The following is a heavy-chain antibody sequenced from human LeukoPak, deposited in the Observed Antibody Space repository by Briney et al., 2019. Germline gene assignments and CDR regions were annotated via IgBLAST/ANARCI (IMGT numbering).Heavy chain of an antibody. CDR2: ISGSGGTT. CDR3: AKEKSGYREAFDI. V-gene: IGHV3-23*01. D-gene: IGHD3-10*01. Sequence: PGGSLRLSCAASGFTFSSYAVSWVRQAPGKGLEWVSAISGSGGTTYYADSVKGRFTFSRDNSKNTLFLQMNSLRAEDTAVYYCAKEKSGYREAFDIWGQGTMVTVSS. CDR1: GFTFSSYA. J-gene: IGHJ3*02.